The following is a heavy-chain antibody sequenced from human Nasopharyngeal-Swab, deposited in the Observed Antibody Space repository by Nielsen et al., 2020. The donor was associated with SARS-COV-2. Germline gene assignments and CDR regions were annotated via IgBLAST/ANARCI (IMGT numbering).Heavy chain of an antibody. CDR3: ARALVGAVSDF. Sequence: GESLKISCAASGFTFSSYSMNWVRQAPGKGLEWVSSISSSTSYIYYADSVKGRFPLSRAPAPPSLSLQMNRLRDEDTAVSYCARALVGAVSDFWGRGTMVTVSS. CDR1: GFTFSSYS. CDR2: ISSSTSYI. D-gene: IGHD1-26*01. V-gene: IGHV3-21*01. J-gene: IGHJ3*01.